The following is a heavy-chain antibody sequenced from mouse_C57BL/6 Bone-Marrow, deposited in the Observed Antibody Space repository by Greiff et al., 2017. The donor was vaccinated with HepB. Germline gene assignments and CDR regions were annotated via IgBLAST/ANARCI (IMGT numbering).Heavy chain of an antibody. CDR1: GYTFTSYG. J-gene: IGHJ1*03. CDR3: AGAFTTVVATRWYFDV. V-gene: IGHV1-81*01. Sequence: QVQLKQSGAELARPGASVKLSCKASGYTFTSYGISWVKQRTGQGLEWIGEIYPRSGNTYYNEKFKGKATLTADKSSSTAYMELRSLTSEDSAVYFCAGAFTTVVATRWYFDVCGTGTTVTVSS. D-gene: IGHD1-1*01. CDR2: IYPRSGNT.